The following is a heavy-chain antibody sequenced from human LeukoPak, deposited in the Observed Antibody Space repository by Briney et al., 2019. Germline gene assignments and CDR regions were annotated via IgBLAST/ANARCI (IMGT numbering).Heavy chain of an antibody. CDR3: AKDRKGFGELAGMDV. CDR2: ISYDGSNK. CDR1: GFTFSSYG. V-gene: IGHV3-30*18. Sequence: PGGSLRLSRAASGFTFSSYGMHWVRQAPGKGLEWVAVISYDGSNKYYADSVKGRFTISRDNSKNTLYLQMNSLRAEDTAVYYCAKDRKGFGELAGMDVWGQGTTVTVSS. J-gene: IGHJ6*02. D-gene: IGHD3-10*01.